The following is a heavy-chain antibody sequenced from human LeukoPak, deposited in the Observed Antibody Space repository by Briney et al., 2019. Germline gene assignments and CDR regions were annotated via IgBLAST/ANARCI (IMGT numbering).Heavy chain of an antibody. Sequence: GGSLRLSCAASGFTFSSYGMSWVRRAPGKGLEWVSAISGSGGSTYYADSVKGRFTISRDNSKNTLYLQMNSLRAEDTAVYYCARAVYSSSWYGYYFDYWGQGTLVTVSS. D-gene: IGHD6-13*01. CDR2: ISGSGGST. CDR3: ARAVYSSSWYGYYFDY. V-gene: IGHV3-23*01. CDR1: GFTFSSYG. J-gene: IGHJ4*02.